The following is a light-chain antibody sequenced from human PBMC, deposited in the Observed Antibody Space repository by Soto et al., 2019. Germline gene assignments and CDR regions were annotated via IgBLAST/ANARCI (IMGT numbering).Light chain of an antibody. V-gene: IGKV3-20*01. CDR3: LQYGSSSFT. CDR2: ATS. Sequence: EIVLTQSPGTLSLSSGERATLSCRASQSDSSSYLAWYQQKPGQAPRLLVYATSSRATGIPDRFSGSGSGTDFTLTISRLEPEDFAVYYCLQYGSSSFTFGQGTKLEIK. CDR1: QSDSSSY. J-gene: IGKJ2*01.